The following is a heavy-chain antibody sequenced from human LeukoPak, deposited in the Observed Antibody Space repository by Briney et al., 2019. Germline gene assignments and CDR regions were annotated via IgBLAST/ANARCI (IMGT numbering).Heavy chain of an antibody. J-gene: IGHJ6*04. V-gene: IGHV3-48*03. CDR2: ISSSSGNI. D-gene: IGHD3-10*02. CDR1: GFTFSSYE. Sequence: PGGSLRLSCAASGFTFSSYEMNWVRQAPGKGLEWVSYISSSSGNIYYADSVKGRFTISRDNAKISLYLQMNSLRAEDTAVYYCAELGITMIGGVWGKGTTVTISS. CDR3: AELGITMIGGV.